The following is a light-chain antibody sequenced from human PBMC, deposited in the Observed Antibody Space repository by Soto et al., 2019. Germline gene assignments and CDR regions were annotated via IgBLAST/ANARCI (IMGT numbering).Light chain of an antibody. Sequence: EIVMTQSPATLSVSTGERATLSCRASQSVSSSYLAWYQHRPGQAPRLLIFGASSRATGIPDRFSGTGSGTDFTLTISRLEPEDFAVYYCQQYGNSPWTFGQGTKVDI. CDR1: QSVSSSY. V-gene: IGKV3-20*01. J-gene: IGKJ1*01. CDR3: QQYGNSPWT. CDR2: GAS.